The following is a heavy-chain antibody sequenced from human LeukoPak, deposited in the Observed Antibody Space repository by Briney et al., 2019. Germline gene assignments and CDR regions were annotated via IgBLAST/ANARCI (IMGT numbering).Heavy chain of an antibody. D-gene: IGHD2-2*01. Sequence: ASVKVSCKASGGTFSSHSFNWVRQAPGQGLEWMGRINPNSGGTNYAQKFQGRVTMTRDTSISTAYMELSRLGSDDTAVYYCAGRLGHCSSINCPSPWGQGTMVTVSS. V-gene: IGHV1-2*06. CDR3: AGRLGHCSSINCPSP. CDR2: INPNSGGT. CDR1: GGTFSSHS. J-gene: IGHJ3*01.